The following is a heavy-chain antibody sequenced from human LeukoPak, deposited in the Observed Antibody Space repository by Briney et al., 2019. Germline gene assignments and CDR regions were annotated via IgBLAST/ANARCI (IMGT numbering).Heavy chain of an antibody. Sequence: SETLSLTCTVSGGSISSDFWSWLRQRPGKGLEWIGRIYTSGSTNYNPSLKSRVTISVDTSKNQFSLKLSSVTAADTAVYYCARLEGSYCSGGSCPPGIYYGMDVWGQGTTVTVSS. CDR3: ARLEGSYCSGGSCPPGIYYGMDV. D-gene: IGHD2-15*01. V-gene: IGHV4-4*08. CDR1: GGSISSDF. J-gene: IGHJ6*02. CDR2: IYTSGST.